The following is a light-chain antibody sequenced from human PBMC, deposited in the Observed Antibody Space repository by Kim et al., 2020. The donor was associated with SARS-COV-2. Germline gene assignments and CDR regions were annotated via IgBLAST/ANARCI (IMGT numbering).Light chain of an antibody. J-gene: IGLJ3*02. CDR3: NSRDSSGNHWV. V-gene: IGLV3-19*01. CDR1: SLRSSY. Sequence: SSELTQDPAVSVALGQTVRITCQGDSLRSSYASWYQQKPGQAPVLVTYGKNNRPSGIPDRFSGSSSANTASLTITGAQAEDEADYYCNSRDSSGNHWVFGGGTQLTVL. CDR2: GKN.